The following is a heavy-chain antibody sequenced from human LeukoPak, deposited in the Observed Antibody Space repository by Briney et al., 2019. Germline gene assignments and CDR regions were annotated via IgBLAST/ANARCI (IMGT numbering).Heavy chain of an antibody. CDR1: GFTFSSYW. D-gene: IGHD3-16*01. J-gene: IGHJ4*02. V-gene: IGHV3-7*01. Sequence: PGGSLRLSCAASGFTFSSYWMSWVRQAPGKGLEWVANIKQDGSEKYYVDSVKGRFTISRDNAKNTLYLQMNSLRAEDTAVYYCARVRWGGLYYFDYWGQGTLVTVPS. CDR3: ARVRWGGLYYFDY. CDR2: IKQDGSEK.